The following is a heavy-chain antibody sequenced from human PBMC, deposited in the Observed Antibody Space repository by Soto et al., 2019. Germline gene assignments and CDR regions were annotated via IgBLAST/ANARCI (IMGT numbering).Heavy chain of an antibody. J-gene: IGHJ3*02. Sequence: QVQLVESGGGLVKPGGSLRLSCAASGFTFSDYYMSWIRQAPGKGLEWVSYISSSSSYTNYADSVKGRFTISRDNAKNSLYLQMNSLRAEDTAVYYCARVQVERRLRGVAFDIWGQGTMVTVSS. D-gene: IGHD1-1*01. CDR2: ISSSSSYT. CDR1: GFTFSDYY. CDR3: ARVQVERRLRGVAFDI. V-gene: IGHV3-11*06.